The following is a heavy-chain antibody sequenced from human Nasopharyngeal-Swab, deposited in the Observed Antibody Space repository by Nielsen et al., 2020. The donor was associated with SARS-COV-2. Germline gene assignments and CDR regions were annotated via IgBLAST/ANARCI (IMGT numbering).Heavy chain of an antibody. Sequence: GESLKISCAASGFTFSSYGMHWVRQASGKGLEWVAVISYDGSNKYYADSVKGRFTISRDNSKNTLYLQMNSLGAEDTAVYYCAKGPLWFEIRRGFLDYWGQGTLVTVSS. D-gene: IGHD3-10*01. CDR1: GFTFSSYG. CDR2: ISYDGSNK. V-gene: IGHV3-30*18. J-gene: IGHJ4*02. CDR3: AKGPLWFEIRRGFLDY.